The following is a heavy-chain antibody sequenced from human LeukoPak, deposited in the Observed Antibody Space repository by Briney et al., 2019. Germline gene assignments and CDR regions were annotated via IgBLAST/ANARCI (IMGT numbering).Heavy chain of an antibody. V-gene: IGHV3-21*01. J-gene: IGHJ3*02. CDR2: IISSRSYI. D-gene: IGHD2-21*02. Sequence: GGSLRLSCAASGFTFSSYWMHWVRQAPGKGLEWVSSIISSRSYIYYADSVTGRFTISRDNAKNSLYLQMNSLRAEDTAVYYCATRSCGGDCYAGINAFDIWGQGTMVTVSS. CDR1: GFTFSSYW. CDR3: ATRSCGGDCYAGINAFDI.